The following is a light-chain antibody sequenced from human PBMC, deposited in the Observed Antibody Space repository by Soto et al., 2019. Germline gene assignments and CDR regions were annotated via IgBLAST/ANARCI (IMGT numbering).Light chain of an antibody. J-gene: IGKJ2*01. V-gene: IGKV1-39*01. CDR3: QQTNRTPYT. CDR1: QSVDRF. Sequence: DIQMTQSPSSLSASVGDRVTVTCRASQSVDRFLNWYQHKPGTAPNLLVYSTSRQQSGVPSRFSGSGSETDFTLTITTLQPEDSGTYYCQQTNRTPYTFGQGTKLEIK. CDR2: STS.